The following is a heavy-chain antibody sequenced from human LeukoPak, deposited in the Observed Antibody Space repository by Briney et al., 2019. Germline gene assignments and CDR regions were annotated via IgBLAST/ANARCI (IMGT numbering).Heavy chain of an antibody. D-gene: IGHD1-1*01. Sequence: SETLSLTCTVSGGSISNDNYYWSWIRQPAGKGLEWIGRIFSSGSTNYNPSLKSRVTISLDASKNQFSLKLSSVTAADTAVYYCARGVPMSYWGQGTLVTVSS. J-gene: IGHJ4*02. CDR2: IFSSGST. CDR3: ARGVPMSY. V-gene: IGHV4-61*02. CDR1: GGSISNDNYY.